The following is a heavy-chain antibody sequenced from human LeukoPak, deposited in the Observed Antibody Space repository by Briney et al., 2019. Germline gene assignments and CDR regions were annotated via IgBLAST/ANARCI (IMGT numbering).Heavy chain of an antibody. CDR3: ARGADSSGYYSIFYFDY. CDR1: GGSISSYY. D-gene: IGHD3-22*01. V-gene: IGHV4-59*01. Sequence: SETLSLTCTVSGGSISSYYWNWIRQSPGKGLEWIGYIYYSGSTNYNPSLKSRVTISVDTSKNQFSLKLSSVTAADTAVYYCARGADSSGYYSIFYFDYWGQGTLVTVSS. CDR2: IYYSGST. J-gene: IGHJ4*02.